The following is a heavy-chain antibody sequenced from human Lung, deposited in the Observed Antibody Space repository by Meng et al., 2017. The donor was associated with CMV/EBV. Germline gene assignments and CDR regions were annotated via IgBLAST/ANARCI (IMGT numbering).Heavy chain of an antibody. D-gene: IGHD3-3*01. Sequence: GEXXKISCTASGFAFSTYSMTWVRQVPGKAPEWLSAITSGGSTYYAGSVRGRFTISRDNAENSLYLQMNSLRVEDTAVYYCASELRYLEWFSYNDYWGQGXLVTVSS. CDR2: ITSGGST. CDR3: ASELRYLEWFSYNDY. V-gene: IGHV3-21*01. J-gene: IGHJ4*02. CDR1: GFAFSTYS.